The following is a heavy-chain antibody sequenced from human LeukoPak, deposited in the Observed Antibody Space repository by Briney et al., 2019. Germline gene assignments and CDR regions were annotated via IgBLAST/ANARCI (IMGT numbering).Heavy chain of an antibody. D-gene: IGHD3-3*01. CDR1: GYTLTELS. V-gene: IGHV1-24*01. CDR2: IDPEDGET. CDR3: ARGDTPRFGVVFDY. Sequence: GASVKVSCKVSGYTLTELSMHWVRQAPGKGLEWMGGIDPEDGETIYAQKFQGRVTMTEDTSTDTAYMELSSLRSEDTAVYYCARGDTPRFGVVFDYWGQGTLVTVSS. J-gene: IGHJ4*02.